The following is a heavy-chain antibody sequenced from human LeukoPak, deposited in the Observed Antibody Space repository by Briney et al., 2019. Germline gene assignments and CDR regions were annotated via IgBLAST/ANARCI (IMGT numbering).Heavy chain of an antibody. D-gene: IGHD3-3*01. CDR2: IDWDDDK. V-gene: IGHV2-70*04. CDR1: GFTFSSYAM. J-gene: IGHJ3*02. CDR3: ARIPITRGAFDI. Sequence: LRLSCAASGFTFSSYAMSWIRQPPGKALEWLARIDWDDDKFYSTSLKTRLTISKDTSKNQVVLTMTNMDPVDTTTYYCARIPITRGAFDIWGQGTMVTVSS.